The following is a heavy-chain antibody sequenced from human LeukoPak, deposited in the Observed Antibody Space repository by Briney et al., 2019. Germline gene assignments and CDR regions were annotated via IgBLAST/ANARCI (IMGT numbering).Heavy chain of an antibody. V-gene: IGHV4-4*07. CDR2: IYTSGST. CDR1: GGSISSYY. J-gene: IGHJ4*02. D-gene: IGHD3-3*01. Sequence: SETLSLTCTGSGGSISSYYWSWIRQPAGKGLEWIGRIYTSGSTNYNPSLKSRVTMSVDTSKNQFSLKLSSVTAADTAVYYCARASNFWSGYSPFDYWGQGTLVTVSS. CDR3: ARASNFWSGYSPFDY.